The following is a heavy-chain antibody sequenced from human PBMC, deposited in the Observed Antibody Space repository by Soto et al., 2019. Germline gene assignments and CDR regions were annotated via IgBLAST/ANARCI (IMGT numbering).Heavy chain of an antibody. CDR1: GYTFTSYG. CDR2: ISAYNGNT. Sequence: ASVKVSCKASGYTFTSYGISWVRQAPGQGLEWMGWISAYNGNTNYAQKLQGRVTMTTDTSTSTAYMELRSLRSDDTAVYYCARDMSDYDYVWGSDRWRPNDAFDIWGQGTMVTVAS. J-gene: IGHJ3*02. V-gene: IGHV1-18*01. D-gene: IGHD3-16*02. CDR3: ARDMSDYDYVWGSDRWRPNDAFDI.